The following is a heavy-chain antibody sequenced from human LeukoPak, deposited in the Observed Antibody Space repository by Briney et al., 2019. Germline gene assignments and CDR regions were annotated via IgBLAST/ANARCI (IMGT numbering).Heavy chain of an antibody. CDR2: IYSGGST. CDR3: AREDSNYVWYFDY. J-gene: IGHJ4*02. Sequence: GGSLRLSCAASGFTFSSYAMHWVRQAPGKGLEWVSVIYSGGSTYYADSVKGRFTISRDNSKNTLYLQMNSLRAEDTAVYYCAREDSNYVWYFDYWGQGTLVTVSS. D-gene: IGHD4-11*01. V-gene: IGHV3-53*01. CDR1: GFTFSSYA.